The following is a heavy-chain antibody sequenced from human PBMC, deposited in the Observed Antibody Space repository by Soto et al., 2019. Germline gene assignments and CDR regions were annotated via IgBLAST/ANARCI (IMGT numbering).Heavy chain of an antibody. CDR2: IYPGDSDT. CDR3: ARHELALRDGMDV. V-gene: IGHV5-51*01. CDR1: GYSFTSYW. D-gene: IGHD1-1*01. J-gene: IGHJ6*02. Sequence: GESLKISCKGSGYSFTSYWIGWVRQMPGKVLEWMGIIYPGDSDTRYSPSFQGQVTISADKSISTAYLQWSSLKASDTAMYYCARHELALRDGMDVWGQGXTVTVSS.